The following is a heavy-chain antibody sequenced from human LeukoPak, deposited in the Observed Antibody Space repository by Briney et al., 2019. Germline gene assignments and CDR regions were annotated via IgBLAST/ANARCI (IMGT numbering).Heavy chain of an antibody. CDR2: INPSGGST. V-gene: IGHV1-46*01. CDR1: GYTLTELS. Sequence: ASVKVSCKVSGYTLTELSMHWVRQAPGQGLEWMGIINPSGGSTSYAQKFQGRVTMTRDTSTSTVYMELSSLRSEDTAVYYCARDDSSLAWLDWGQGTLVTVSS. CDR3: ARDDSSLAWLD. D-gene: IGHD3-22*01. J-gene: IGHJ4*02.